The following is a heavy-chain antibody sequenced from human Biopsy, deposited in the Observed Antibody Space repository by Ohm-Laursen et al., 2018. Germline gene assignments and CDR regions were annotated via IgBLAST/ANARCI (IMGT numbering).Heavy chain of an antibody. CDR2: VYDSGKS. CDR3: ARDRFDLLTPNWFDP. J-gene: IGHJ5*02. V-gene: IGHV4-38-2*02. CDR1: GGSISSDY. D-gene: IGHD3-9*01. Sequence: SDTLSLTCIVSGGSISSDYWGWIRQPPGKGLEWIGSVYDSGKSYYNPSLKSRVTISVDVSKNQFSLKLSSVTAADTAVYYCARDRFDLLTPNWFDPWGQGTLVTVSS.